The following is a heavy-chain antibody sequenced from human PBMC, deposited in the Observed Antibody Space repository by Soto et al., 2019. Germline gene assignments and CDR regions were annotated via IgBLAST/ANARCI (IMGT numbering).Heavy chain of an antibody. CDR2: IYPGDSDT. CDR1: GYRFTSYW. Sequence: GESLKISCKGSGYRFTSYWIGWVRQMPGKGLKWMGIIYPGDSDTRYSASFQGGVTISADKAISTAYLQWGSLKASDTDMYYCPRHISNFPHHHHALHVSGQGNTPTVSS. CDR3: PRHISNFPHHHHALHV. D-gene: IGHD4-4*01. V-gene: IGHV5-51*01. J-gene: IGHJ6*02.